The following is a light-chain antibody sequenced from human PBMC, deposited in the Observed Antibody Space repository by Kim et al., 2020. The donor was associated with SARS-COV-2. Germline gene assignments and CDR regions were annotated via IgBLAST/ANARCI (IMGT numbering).Light chain of an antibody. V-gene: IGKV1-33*01. J-gene: IGKJ2*01. CDR1: QDISDY. CDR3: QQYDIPLYT. Sequence: DIQMTQSPSSLSASVGDRVTITCRASQDISDYLNWYQQKPGKSPKLLIYYASNLEIGVPSRFSGSGSGTDFTFTNSSLQPEDIGTYYCQQYDIPLYTFGQGTRVEI. CDR2: YAS.